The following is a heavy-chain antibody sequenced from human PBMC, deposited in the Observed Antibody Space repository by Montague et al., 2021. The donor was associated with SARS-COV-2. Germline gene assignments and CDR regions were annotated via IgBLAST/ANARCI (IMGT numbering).Heavy chain of an antibody. V-gene: IGHV4-34*01. CDR1: GGSFSGYY. CDR2: VNHSGST. J-gene: IGHJ6*02. CDR3: ARVRAVPAAMRIFTLGRSYYGMDV. Sequence: SETLSLTCAVYGGSFSGYYWSWIRQPPGKGLEWIGEVNHSGSTNYNPSLRSRVTISVDTSKSQFSLNMSSVTAADTAVYYCARVRAVPAAMRIFTLGRSYYGMDVWGQGTTDTVSS. D-gene: IGHD2-2*01.